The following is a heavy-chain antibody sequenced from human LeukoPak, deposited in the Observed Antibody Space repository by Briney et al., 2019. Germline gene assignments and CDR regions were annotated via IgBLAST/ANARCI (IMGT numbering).Heavy chain of an antibody. CDR3: ARAQDSSSSLDY. D-gene: IGHD6-6*01. CDR2: IIPIFGTA. V-gene: IGHV1-69*01. CDR1: GGTFSSYA. J-gene: IGHJ4*02. Sequence: ASVKVSCKASGGTFSSYAISWVRQAPGQGLEWMGGIIPIFGTANYAQKFQGRVTITADESTSTAYMELSSLRSEDTAVYYCARAQDSSSSLDYWGQGTLVTVSS.